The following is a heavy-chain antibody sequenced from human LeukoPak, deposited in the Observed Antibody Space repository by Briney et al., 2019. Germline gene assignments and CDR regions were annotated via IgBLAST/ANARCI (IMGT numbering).Heavy chain of an antibody. CDR2: INHSGST. D-gene: IGHD1-26*01. CDR1: GGSFSGYF. Sequence: SETLSLTCAVYGGSFSGYFWSWIRQPPGKGLEWIGEINHSGSTNYNPSLKSRVTISLDMSKNQFSLKLSSVTAADTALYYCARGSGSYQPLDYWGQGTLVTVSS. V-gene: IGHV4-34*01. J-gene: IGHJ4*02. CDR3: ARGSGSYQPLDY.